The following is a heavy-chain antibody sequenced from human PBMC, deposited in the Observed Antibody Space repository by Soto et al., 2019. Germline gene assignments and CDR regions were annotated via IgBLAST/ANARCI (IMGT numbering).Heavy chain of an antibody. Sequence: EVQLVESGGGLVQPGGSLKLSCAASGFTFSGSAMHWVRQASGKGLEWVGRIRSKANSYATAYAASVKGRFTISRDDSKNRASLKMNSLKPEDTAVYYCTRPGGSYYLGMDVGGQGTTVTVSS. V-gene: IGHV3-73*02. D-gene: IGHD1-26*01. CDR2: IRSKANSYAT. J-gene: IGHJ6*02. CDR3: TRPGGSYYLGMDV. CDR1: GFTFSGSA.